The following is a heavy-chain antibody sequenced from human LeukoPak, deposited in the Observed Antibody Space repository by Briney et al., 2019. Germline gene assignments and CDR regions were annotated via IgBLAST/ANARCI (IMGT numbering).Heavy chain of an antibody. J-gene: IGHJ3*02. CDR3: ARVPATAVPLAFDI. D-gene: IGHD2-2*01. V-gene: IGHV4-61*05. CDR1: GVSISSSSYY. Sequence: PSETLSLTCTVSGVSISSSSYYWGWLRQPPGKGLEWIGYIYTTGSTNYNPSLKSRVTISVDTSKNQFSLKLSSVTAADTAVYYCARVPATAVPLAFDIWGQGTMVTVSS. CDR2: IYTTGST.